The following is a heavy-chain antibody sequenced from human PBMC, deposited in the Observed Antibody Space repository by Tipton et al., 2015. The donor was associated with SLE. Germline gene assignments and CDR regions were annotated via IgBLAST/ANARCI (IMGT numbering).Heavy chain of an antibody. CDR1: GFTFSSYA. CDR3: AKVGSGSWYFDL. V-gene: IGHV3-23*01. D-gene: IGHD1-26*01. Sequence: SLRLSCAASGFTFSSYAMSWVRQAPGKGLEWVSAISGSGDSTYYADSVKGRFTISRDNSKNTLYLQMNSLRAKDTAVYYCAKVGSGSWYFDLWGRGTLVTVSS. J-gene: IGHJ2*01. CDR2: ISGSGDST.